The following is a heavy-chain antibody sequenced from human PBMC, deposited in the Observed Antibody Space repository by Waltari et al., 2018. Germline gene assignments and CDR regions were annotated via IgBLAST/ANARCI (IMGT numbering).Heavy chain of an antibody. CDR1: GYTFTSYA. D-gene: IGHD3-10*01. Sequence: QVQLVQSGAEVKKPGASVKVSCKASGYTFTSYAMHWVRQAPGQRLEGMGWINAGNGNTKYSQKFQGRVTITRDTSASTAYMELSSLRSEDTAVYYCARERITMVRGVIYDAFDIWGQGTMVTVSS. CDR2: INAGNGNT. V-gene: IGHV1-3*01. CDR3: ARERITMVRGVIYDAFDI. J-gene: IGHJ3*02.